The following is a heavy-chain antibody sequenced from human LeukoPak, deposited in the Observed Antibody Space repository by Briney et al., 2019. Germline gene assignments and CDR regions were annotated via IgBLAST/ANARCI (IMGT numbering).Heavy chain of an antibody. Sequence: GGSLRLSCAAPGFTFSRYWMTWVRQAPGKGLEWVANVNEGGSDKYYVGSVKGRFTISRDNAKNSLYLQMNSLRDEDTAVYYCARDVGRGFDYWGQGTLVTVSS. V-gene: IGHV3-7*01. D-gene: IGHD3-10*01. CDR2: VNEGGSDK. J-gene: IGHJ4*02. CDR1: GFTFSRYW. CDR3: ARDVGRGFDY.